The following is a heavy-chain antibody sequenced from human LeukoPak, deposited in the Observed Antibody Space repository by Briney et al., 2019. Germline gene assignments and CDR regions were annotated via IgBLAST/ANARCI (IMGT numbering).Heavy chain of an antibody. Sequence: SQTLSLTCAISGDSVSSNSTACNWIRQSPSRGLEWLGRTYYRSKWYNDYAVSVKSRITINPDTSKNQFSLQLNSVTPEDTAVYYCARGGQGDGYSADEAFDFWGQGTMVTVSS. CDR3: ARGGQGDGYSADEAFDF. CDR2: TYYRSKWYN. V-gene: IGHV6-1*01. J-gene: IGHJ3*01. CDR1: GDSVSSNSTA. D-gene: IGHD5-24*01.